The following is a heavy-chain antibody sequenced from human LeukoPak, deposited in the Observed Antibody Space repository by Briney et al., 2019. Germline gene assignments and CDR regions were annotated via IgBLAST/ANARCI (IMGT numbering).Heavy chain of an antibody. CDR1: GYTLTELS. CDR3: ASPLTYYYGSGSEEFDY. V-gene: IGHV1-24*01. CDR2: FDPVDGET. J-gene: IGHJ4*02. Sequence: GASVKVSCKVSGYTLTELSMHWVRQAPGKGLEWMGGFDPVDGETIYAQKFQGRVTMTEDTSTDTAYMELSSLRSEDTAVYYCASPLTYYYGSGSEEFDYWGQGTLVTVSS. D-gene: IGHD3-10*01.